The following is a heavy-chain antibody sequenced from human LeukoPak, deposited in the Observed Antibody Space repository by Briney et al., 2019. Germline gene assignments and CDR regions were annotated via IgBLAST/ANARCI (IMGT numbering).Heavy chain of an antibody. J-gene: IGHJ4*02. CDR1: GITLSNYG. Sequence: GGSLRLSCAVSGITLSNYGMSWVRQAPGKGLEWVAGISDSGGRTKYADSVKGRFTISRDNPKNTLYLQMNSLRAEDTAVYFCAKRGVVIRVILVGFHKEAYYFDSWGQGALLTVSS. CDR2: ISDSGGRT. V-gene: IGHV3-23*01. D-gene: IGHD3-10*01. CDR3: AKRGVVIRVILVGFHKEAYYFDS.